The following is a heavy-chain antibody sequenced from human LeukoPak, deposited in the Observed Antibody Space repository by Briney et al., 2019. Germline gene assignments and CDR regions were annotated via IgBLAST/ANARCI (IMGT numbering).Heavy chain of an antibody. CDR1: GFTFSSYG. Sequence: GGSLRLSCAASGFTFSSYGMHWVRQAPGKGLEWVAVIWYDGSNKYYADSVKGRFTISRDNSKNTLYLQMNSLRAEDTAVYYCARDRGVVVVAATLDYWGQGTLVTVSS. CDR3: ARDRGVVVVAATLDY. CDR2: IWYDGSNK. V-gene: IGHV3-33*01. D-gene: IGHD2-15*01. J-gene: IGHJ4*02.